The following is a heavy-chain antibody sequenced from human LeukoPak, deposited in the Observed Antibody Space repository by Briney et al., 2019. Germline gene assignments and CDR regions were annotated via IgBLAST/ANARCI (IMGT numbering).Heavy chain of an antibody. D-gene: IGHD2-2*01. J-gene: IGHJ4*02. CDR2: ISSGSSDI. V-gene: IGHV3-21*04. CDR1: GFTFSIYT. CDR3: ARVAEDCSSTSCYAGVDY. Sequence: GGSLRLSCAASGFTFSIYTMNWVRQAPGKGLEWVSSISSGSSDIYYADSVKGRFTISRDNAKNSLYLQMNSLRIEDTAVYYCARVAEDCSSTSCYAGVDYWGQGTLVTVSS.